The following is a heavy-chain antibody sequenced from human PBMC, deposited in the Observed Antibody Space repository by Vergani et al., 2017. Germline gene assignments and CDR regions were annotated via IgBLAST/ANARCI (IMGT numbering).Heavy chain of an antibody. CDR1: GFTFSSDA. Sequence: QVQLVESGGGVVQPGRSLRLSCAASGFTFSSDAMHWVRQAPGKGLEWVAVITYDGSNKYYADSVRGRFTISRDNSKNTLYLQMNSLRAEDSALYYCARENHGDYVPGEDWGQGTLVTVSS. CDR2: ITYDGSNK. V-gene: IGHV3-30-3*01. CDR3: ARENHGDYVPGED. D-gene: IGHD4-17*01. J-gene: IGHJ4*02.